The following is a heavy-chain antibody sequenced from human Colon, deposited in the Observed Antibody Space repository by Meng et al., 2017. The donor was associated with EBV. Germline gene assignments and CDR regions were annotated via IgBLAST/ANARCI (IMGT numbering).Heavy chain of an antibody. Sequence: QLLRRELGPGRVKPSETLSLTCTVPGGSLDNSDYFWDWIRQPPGKGLEWIGSVRYSGTAYYNPSLTSRVTISVDTSKNQFSLNLSSLTAADTAVYYCARHVYGDSYGFWGQGTLVTVSS. V-gene: IGHV4-39*01. CDR2: VRYSGTA. CDR1: GGSLDNSDYF. CDR3: ARHVYGDSYGF. D-gene: IGHD4-17*01. J-gene: IGHJ4*02.